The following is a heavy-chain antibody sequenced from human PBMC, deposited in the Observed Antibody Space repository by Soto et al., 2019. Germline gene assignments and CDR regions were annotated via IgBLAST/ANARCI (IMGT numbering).Heavy chain of an antibody. Sequence: QVQLVQSGAEVKKPGSSVTVSCKASGGTFGNSAISWVRQAPGQGLEWMGGIMPIFPTPDYAQKFQGRVTITADESTSTAYMELSSLRSEDTAVYYCARDKDRQQIGGYYYYGMDVWGQGTTVTV. CDR1: GGTFGNSA. CDR2: IMPIFPTP. V-gene: IGHV1-69*12. D-gene: IGHD1-1*01. J-gene: IGHJ6*02. CDR3: ARDKDRQQIGGYYYYGMDV.